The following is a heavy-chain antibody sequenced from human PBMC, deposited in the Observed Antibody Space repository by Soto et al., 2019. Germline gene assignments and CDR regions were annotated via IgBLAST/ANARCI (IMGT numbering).Heavy chain of an antibody. V-gene: IGHV1-2*04. CDR2: INPNSGGT. CDR3: ARGLRSGGSCYRLCYYYGMDV. CDR1: GYTFTGYY. Sequence: GASVKVSCKASGYTFTGYYMHWVRQAPGQGLEWMGWINPNSGGTNYAQQFQGWVTMTRDTSISTAYMELSRLRSDDTAVYYCARGLRSGGSCYRLCYYYGMDVWGQGTTVTV. J-gene: IGHJ6*02. D-gene: IGHD2-15*01.